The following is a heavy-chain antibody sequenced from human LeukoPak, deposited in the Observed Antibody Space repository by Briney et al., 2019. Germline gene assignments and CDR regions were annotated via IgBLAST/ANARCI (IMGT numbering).Heavy chain of an antibody. D-gene: IGHD2-21*02. J-gene: IGHJ5*02. CDR2: MSRSGGST. CDR1: GFTFSSYA. V-gene: IGHV3-23*01. Sequence: GGPLRLSCAASGFTFSSYAMSWVRQAPGKGLEWVSAMSRSGGSTYYADSVKGRFTISRDNSKNTLYLQMNSLRAEDTAVYYCAKTGELPYCGGDCSSPTWFDPWGQGTLVTVSS. CDR3: AKTGELPYCGGDCSSPTWFDP.